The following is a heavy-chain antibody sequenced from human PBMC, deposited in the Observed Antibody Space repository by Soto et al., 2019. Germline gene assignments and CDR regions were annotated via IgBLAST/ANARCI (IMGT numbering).Heavy chain of an antibody. V-gene: IGHV3-33*03. D-gene: IGHD2-21*01. Sequence: QVQLVESGGGVVQPGRSLRLSCAASGFTFSSYGMHWVRQAPGKGLEWVAVIWYDGSTQYYGDSVKGRFTISRDNSKSTLYLQMNSLRVEDTAVYYCAKACNTYCYRSDYWGQGTLVTVSS. CDR1: GFTFSSYG. CDR3: AKACNTYCYRSDY. CDR2: IWYDGSTQ. J-gene: IGHJ4*02.